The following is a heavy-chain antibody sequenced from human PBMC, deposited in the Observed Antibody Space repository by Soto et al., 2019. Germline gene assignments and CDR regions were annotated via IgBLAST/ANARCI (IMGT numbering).Heavy chain of an antibody. D-gene: IGHD3-3*01. V-gene: IGHV4-4*02. Sequence: QVHLQESGPGLVKPSGTLSLSCAVSGGSISSDHWWSWVRQSPGKGLEWIGEIYHSGSASYNSALQSRVTISTDISKNQFSLKLTSVTAADTAVYYFVRNGYARLEYWGQGTLVTVSS. CDR3: VRNGYARLEY. CDR2: IYHSGSA. CDR1: GGSISSDHW. J-gene: IGHJ4*02.